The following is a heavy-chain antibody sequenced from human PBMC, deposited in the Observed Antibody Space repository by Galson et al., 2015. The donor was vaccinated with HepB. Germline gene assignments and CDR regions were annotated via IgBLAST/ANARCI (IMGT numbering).Heavy chain of an antibody. J-gene: IGHJ4*02. CDR1: GGSFSGYY. V-gene: IGHV4-34*01. CDR3: ARGGGYYYGSGSYYTPAHFDY. Sequence: SETLSLTCAVYGGSFSGYYWSWIRQPPGKGLEWIGEINHSGSTNYNPSLKSRVTISVDTSKNQFSLKLSSVTAADTAVYYCARGGGYYYGSGSYYTPAHFDYWGQGTLVTVSS. D-gene: IGHD3-10*01. CDR2: INHSGST.